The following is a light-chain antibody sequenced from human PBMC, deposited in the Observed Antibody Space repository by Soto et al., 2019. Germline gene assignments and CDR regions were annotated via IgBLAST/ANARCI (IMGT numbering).Light chain of an antibody. CDR3: SSYTNSSTRV. CDR1: SSDVGGYNY. V-gene: IGLV2-14*01. J-gene: IGLJ3*02. CDR2: EVS. Sequence: QSVLTQPASVSGSPGQSITISCTGTSSDVGGYNYVSWYQQHPGKAPKLMIYEVSNRPSGVSNRFSGSKSGNTASLTISGLQAEDEDDYSCSSYTNSSTRVFGGGTKLTVL.